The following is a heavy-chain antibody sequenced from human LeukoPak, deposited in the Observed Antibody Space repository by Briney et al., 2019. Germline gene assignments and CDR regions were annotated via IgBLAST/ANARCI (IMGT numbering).Heavy chain of an antibody. CDR3: ARNLWFGESSDAFHI. V-gene: IGHV4-39*01. CDR2: IYYSGNT. Sequence: SETLSLTCTVSGVSISSSNSYWGWIRQPPGKGLEWIGSIYYSGNTYYNASLKSQVSISIDTSKNQFSLRLTSVTAADTAVYYCARNLWFGESSDAFHIWGQGTMVTVSS. D-gene: IGHD3-10*01. J-gene: IGHJ3*02. CDR1: GVSISSSNSY.